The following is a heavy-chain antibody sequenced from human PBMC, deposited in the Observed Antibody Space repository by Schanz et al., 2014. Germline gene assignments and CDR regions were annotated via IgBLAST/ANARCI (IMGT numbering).Heavy chain of an antibody. CDR1: GFAFSSYG. D-gene: IGHD6-19*01. J-gene: IGHJ4*02. V-gene: IGHV3-23*04. CDR2: ISGSGGST. CDR3: AASSGWHPSTDY. Sequence: VQLVESGGGVVQPGRSLRLSCAASGFAFSSYGMNWLRQAPGKGLEWVSAISGSGGSTYYADSVKGRFTISRDNAKNSLFLQMNSLRVEDTAVYYCAASSGWHPSTDYWGQGTLVTVSS.